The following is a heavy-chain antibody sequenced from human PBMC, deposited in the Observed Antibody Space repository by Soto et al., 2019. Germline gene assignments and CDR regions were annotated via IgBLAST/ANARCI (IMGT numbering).Heavy chain of an antibody. CDR2: ISYDGSNK. Sequence: GGSLRLSCAASGFTFSSYAMHWVRQAPGKGLEWVAVISYDGSNKYYADSVKGRFTISRDNSKNTLYLQMNSLRAEDTAVYYCAREGYSQIPNDFDYWGQGTLVTVSS. CDR3: AREGYSQIPNDFDY. V-gene: IGHV3-30-3*01. D-gene: IGHD5-18*01. J-gene: IGHJ4*02. CDR1: GFTFSSYA.